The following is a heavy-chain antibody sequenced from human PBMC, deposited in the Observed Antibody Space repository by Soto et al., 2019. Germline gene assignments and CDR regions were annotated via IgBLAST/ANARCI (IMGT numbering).Heavy chain of an antibody. CDR2: LSAGLRG. CDR1: GFSFVNYA. Sequence: DVQLSESGGGVVQAGGSLRLSCEASGFSFVNYALSWIRQAPGKGLEWVATLSAGLRGYYADSVTGRVTIAKDFSTNTLHLQARSLRADDTAVYYCAKESMPEHYGDTLFDYWGQGTRGTVSS. J-gene: IGHJ4*02. D-gene: IGHD4-17*01. V-gene: IGHV3-23*05. CDR3: AKESMPEHYGDTLFDY.